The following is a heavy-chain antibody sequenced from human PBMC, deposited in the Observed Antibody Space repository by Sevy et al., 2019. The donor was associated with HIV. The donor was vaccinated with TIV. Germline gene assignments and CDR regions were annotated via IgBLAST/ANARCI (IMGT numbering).Heavy chain of an antibody. D-gene: IGHD6-19*01. Sequence: GGSLRLSCVVSGFSFSSNAMHWVRQAPGKGLVWVAVISKNGNYKAYGVSFKGRFTMSRDNSENTLYLQMSGLRNEDTGLYYCAKVSGYSIGWYPSFDPWGQGTLVTVSS. CDR2: ISKNGNYK. V-gene: IGHV3-30*18. CDR1: GFSFSSNA. CDR3: AKVSGYSIGWYPSFDP. J-gene: IGHJ5*02.